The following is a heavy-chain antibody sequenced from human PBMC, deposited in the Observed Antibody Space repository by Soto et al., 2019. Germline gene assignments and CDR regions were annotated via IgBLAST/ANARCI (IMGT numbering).Heavy chain of an antibody. V-gene: IGHV4-59*08. CDR2: IYYSGST. D-gene: IGHD3-16*01. CDR3: AGSLGEYYFDY. CDR1: GGSISSYY. J-gene: IGHJ4*02. Sequence: SETLSLTCTVSGGSISSYYWSWIRQPPGKGLEWIGYIYYSGSTNYNPSLKSRVTISVDTSKNQFSLKLSSVTAADTAVYYCAGSLGEYYFDYWGQGTLVTVSS.